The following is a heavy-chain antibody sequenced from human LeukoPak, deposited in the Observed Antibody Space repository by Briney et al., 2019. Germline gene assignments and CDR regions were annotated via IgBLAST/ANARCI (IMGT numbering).Heavy chain of an antibody. J-gene: IGHJ4*02. CDR1: GFTFSSYG. V-gene: IGHV3-33*05. CDR3: ARGGSGYSYGKIDS. D-gene: IGHD5-18*01. CDR2: ISYDGSNK. Sequence: GGSLRLSCAASGFTFSSYGMHWVRQAPGKGLEWVAVISYDGSNKYYADSVKGRFTISRDNSKNTLYLQMNSLRDEDTAVYYCARGGSGYSYGKIDSWGQGILVTVSS.